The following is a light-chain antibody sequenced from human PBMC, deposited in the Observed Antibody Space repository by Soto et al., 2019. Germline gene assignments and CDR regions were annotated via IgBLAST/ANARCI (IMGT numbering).Light chain of an antibody. CDR3: QQRSNWPVT. J-gene: IGKJ1*01. V-gene: IGKV3-11*01. CDR2: DTS. CDR1: QSVRLY. Sequence: EIVLTQSPGTLSLSTGERATLACMSSQSVRLYLDWYQQKPRQAPSLLIYDTSTRATGISARFSGSRYGTDFTLTTSSLEPEEVAIYDFQQRSNWPVTFGQVTNV.